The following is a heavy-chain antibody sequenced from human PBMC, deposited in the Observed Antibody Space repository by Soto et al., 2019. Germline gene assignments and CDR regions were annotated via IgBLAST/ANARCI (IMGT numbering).Heavy chain of an antibody. D-gene: IGHD2-15*01. V-gene: IGHV1-2*02. J-gene: IGHJ6*02. CDR2: INPNSGGT. CDR1: GYTFTGYY. Sequence: ASVKVSCKASGYTFTGYYMHWVRQAPGQGLEWMGWINPNSGGTNYAQKFQGRVTMTRDTSISTAYMELSRLRSDDTAVYYCARDPLGYCSGGSCYPNGMDVWGQGTTVT. CDR3: ARDPLGYCSGGSCYPNGMDV.